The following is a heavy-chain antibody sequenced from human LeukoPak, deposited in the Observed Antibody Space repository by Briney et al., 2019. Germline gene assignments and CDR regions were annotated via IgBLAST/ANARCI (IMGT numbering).Heavy chain of an antibody. CDR3: AKDPCSSNTCFVF. D-gene: IGHD2-2*01. CDR2: IRYDGSNK. J-gene: IGHJ4*02. V-gene: IGHV3-30*02. CDR1: GFTFSTYG. Sequence: PGGSLSLSCAASGFTFSTYGMHWVRQTPGKGLEWVAFIRYDGSNKYYAESVKGRFTISRDNSKNTLYLQMNSLRAEDTAVYYCAKDPCSSNTCFVFWGQGTLVTVSS.